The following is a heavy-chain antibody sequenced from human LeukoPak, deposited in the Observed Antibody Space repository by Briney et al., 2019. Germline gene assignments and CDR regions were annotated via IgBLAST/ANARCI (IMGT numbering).Heavy chain of an antibody. D-gene: IGHD6-19*01. V-gene: IGHV3-30*04. CDR2: ISYDGSNK. Sequence: PGRSLRLSCAASGFTFSSYAMHWVRQAPGKGLEWVAVISYDGSNKYYADSVKGRFTISRDNSKNTLYLQMNSLRAEDTAVYYCARDRGGSGWYPNNWFDPWGQGTLVTVSS. CDR3: ARDRGGSGWYPNNWFDP. CDR1: GFTFSSYA. J-gene: IGHJ5*02.